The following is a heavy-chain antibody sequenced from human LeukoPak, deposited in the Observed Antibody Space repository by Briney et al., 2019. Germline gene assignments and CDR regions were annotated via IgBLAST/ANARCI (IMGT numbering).Heavy chain of an antibody. Sequence: GRSLRPSCAPSAFSVSRNYLGWVRQAPGSRREWVSGIYSGGSTYYEDSVKGRFTISRDNSKNTLYLQMNSLRAEDTAAYYCAREGVLGWFDPWGQGTLVTVSS. J-gene: IGHJ5*02. D-gene: IGHD2/OR15-2a*01. V-gene: IGHV3-53*01. CDR1: AFSVSRNY. CDR2: IYSGGST. CDR3: AREGVLGWFDP.